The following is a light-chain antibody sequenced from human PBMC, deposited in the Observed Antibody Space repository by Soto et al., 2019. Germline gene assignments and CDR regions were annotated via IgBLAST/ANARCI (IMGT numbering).Light chain of an antibody. CDR2: GAS. Sequence: EIVMTQSPATLSVSPGERATLSCRASQSVSSNLAWYQQKPGQAPRLLIYGASTRATRIPARFSGSGSGTEFTLTISSLQSEDFAVYYCQQYNNWPRTFGHGTKVEIK. CDR1: QSVSSN. CDR3: QQYNNWPRT. J-gene: IGKJ1*01. V-gene: IGKV3-15*01.